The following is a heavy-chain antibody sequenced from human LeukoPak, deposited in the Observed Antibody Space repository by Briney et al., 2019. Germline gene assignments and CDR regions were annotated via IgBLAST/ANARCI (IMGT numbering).Heavy chain of an antibody. CDR3: VRDRRDGIFDD. J-gene: IGHJ4*02. V-gene: IGHV4-59*02. Sequence: SETLSLTCTVSGGSVSTYYWSWIRQPPGKGREWIGYIDYSGSTNYNPSLKSRVTFSVDTSKNQFSLKLSSVTAADAAVYYCVRDRRDGIFDDWGQGTLVTVSS. CDR2: IDYSGST. CDR1: GGSVSTYY. D-gene: IGHD5-24*01.